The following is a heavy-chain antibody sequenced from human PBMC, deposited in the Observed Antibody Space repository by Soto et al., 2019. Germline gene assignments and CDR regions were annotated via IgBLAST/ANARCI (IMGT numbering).Heavy chain of an antibody. D-gene: IGHD6-25*01. CDR1: GGSINNYY. Sequence: PSETLSLTCTVSGGSINNYYWSRIRQPPGKGLEWIGYIYYSGSTNYNPSLKSRVTLSVDTSKNQFSLKLSSVTAADTAVYYCARDGSAYFDYWGQGTLVTVSS. CDR3: ARDGSAYFDY. V-gene: IGHV4-59*01. J-gene: IGHJ4*02. CDR2: IYYSGST.